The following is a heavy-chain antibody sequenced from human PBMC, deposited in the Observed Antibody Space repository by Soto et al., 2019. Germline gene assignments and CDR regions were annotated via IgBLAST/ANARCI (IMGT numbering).Heavy chain of an antibody. CDR1: GYIFTNYW. Sequence: GESLKISCNGSGYIFTNYWIGWVRQMPGKGLEWMGVIYPGDSDTRYNPSFEGQAIISSDKSISTVYLQWSSLKASDTAMYYCAIGGDWYFFDIWAQGTMVTVSS. V-gene: IGHV5-51*01. CDR3: AIGGDWYFFDI. CDR2: IYPGDSDT. D-gene: IGHD2-21*02. J-gene: IGHJ3*02.